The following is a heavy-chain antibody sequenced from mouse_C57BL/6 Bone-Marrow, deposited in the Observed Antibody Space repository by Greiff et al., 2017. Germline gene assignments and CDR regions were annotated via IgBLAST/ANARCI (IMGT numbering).Heavy chain of an antibody. V-gene: IGHV1-54*01. D-gene: IGHD1-1*01. CDR1: GYAFTNYL. Sequence: QVQLKQSGAELVRPGTSVKVSCKASGYAFTNYLIEWVKQRPGQGLEWIGVINPGSGGTNYNEKFKGKATLTADKSSSTAYMQLSSLTPEDSAVYFCARSDYYGSSYYFDYWGQGTTLTVSS. J-gene: IGHJ2*01. CDR2: INPGSGGT. CDR3: ARSDYYGSSYYFDY.